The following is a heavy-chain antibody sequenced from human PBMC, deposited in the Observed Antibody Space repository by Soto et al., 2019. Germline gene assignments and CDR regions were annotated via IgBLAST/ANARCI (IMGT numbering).Heavy chain of an antibody. D-gene: IGHD6-19*01. CDR2: INHSGST. Sequence: SETLSLTCAVYGGSFSGYYWSWIRQPPGKGLEWIGEINHSGSTNYNPSLKSRVTISVDTSKNQFSLKLSSVTAADTAVYYCARGNSTGLPPAGTGLGANWFDPWGQGTLVTVSS. CDR3: ARGNSTGLPPAGTGLGANWFDP. V-gene: IGHV4-34*01. CDR1: GGSFSGYY. J-gene: IGHJ5*02.